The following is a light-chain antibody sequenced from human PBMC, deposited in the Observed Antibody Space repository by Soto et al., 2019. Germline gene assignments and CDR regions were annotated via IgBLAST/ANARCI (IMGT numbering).Light chain of an antibody. Sequence: EIVLTQSPATLSLSPGERATISCRANQSVSTYLAWYQQQRGQAPRLLIYDSSHRATGIPARFSGSGSGTAFTLTISSLEPEDFAVYYCRQGSTTFGGGTKVDI. CDR1: QSVSTY. CDR2: DSS. J-gene: IGKJ4*01. V-gene: IGKV3-11*01. CDR3: RQGSTT.